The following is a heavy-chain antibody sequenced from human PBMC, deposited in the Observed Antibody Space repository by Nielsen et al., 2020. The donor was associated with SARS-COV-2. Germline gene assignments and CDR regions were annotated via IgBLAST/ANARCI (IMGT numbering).Heavy chain of an antibody. CDR2: IWYDGSNK. CDR1: GFSMRRYW. CDR3: AREQLVYFDY. V-gene: IGHV3-33*08. J-gene: IGHJ4*02. D-gene: IGHD6-6*01. Sequence: GESLKISCAASGFSMRRYWMHWVRQAPGKGLEWVAVIWYDGSNKYYADSVKGRFTISRDNSKNTLYLQMNSLRAEDTAVYYCAREQLVYFDYWGQGTLVTVSS.